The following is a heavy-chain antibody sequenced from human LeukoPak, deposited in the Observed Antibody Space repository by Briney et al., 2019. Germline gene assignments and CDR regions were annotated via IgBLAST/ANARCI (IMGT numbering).Heavy chain of an antibody. CDR3: ARGLAVAGTPLYFDY. CDR1: GFTFSSCW. CDR2: IKQDGSEK. D-gene: IGHD6-19*01. J-gene: IGHJ4*02. V-gene: IGHV3-7*01. Sequence: GGSLRLSCAASGFTFSSCWMSWVRQAPGKGLEWVANIKQDGSEKYYVDSVKGRFTISRDNAKNSLYLQMNSLRAEDTAVYYCARGLAVAGTPLYFDYWGQGTLVTVSS.